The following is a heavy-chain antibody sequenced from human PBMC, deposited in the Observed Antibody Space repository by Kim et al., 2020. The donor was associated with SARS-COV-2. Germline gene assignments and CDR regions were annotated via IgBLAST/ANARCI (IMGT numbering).Heavy chain of an antibody. J-gene: IGHJ4*02. CDR3: AGICGTTSCSDDY. V-gene: IGHV3-23*01. D-gene: IGHD2-2*01. Sequence: YPDSVRRRFTTSRDNPKCTVYLQMNSLRAEDTAVYYCAGICGTTSCSDDYWGQGTLVTVSS.